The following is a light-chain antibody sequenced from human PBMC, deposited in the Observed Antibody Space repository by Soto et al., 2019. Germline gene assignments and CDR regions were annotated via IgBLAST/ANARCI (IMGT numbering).Light chain of an antibody. CDR3: QQSYSDPRT. Sequence: DIQMTQSPSSLPASVGDRISITRRASQSIGTYLSWYQQKPGKAPKLLIYGASNLQSGVPSRFSGSGSETGFTLTISSLQPEDFETYYCQQSYSDPRTFGQGTKVDIK. J-gene: IGKJ2*01. V-gene: IGKV1-39*01. CDR1: QSIGTY. CDR2: GAS.